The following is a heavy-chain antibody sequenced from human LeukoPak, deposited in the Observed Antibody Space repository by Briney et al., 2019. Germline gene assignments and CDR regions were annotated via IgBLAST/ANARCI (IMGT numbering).Heavy chain of an antibody. CDR1: GGIFSSYA. CDR2: IIPILGIA. Sequence: EASVKVSCKSSGGIFSSYAISWVRQAPGQGLEWMGRIIPILGIANYAQKFQGRVTITADKSTSTAYMDLSSLRSEDTAVYYCARDLPPYYFDYWGQGTLVTVSS. CDR3: ARDLPPYYFDY. J-gene: IGHJ4*02. V-gene: IGHV1-69*04.